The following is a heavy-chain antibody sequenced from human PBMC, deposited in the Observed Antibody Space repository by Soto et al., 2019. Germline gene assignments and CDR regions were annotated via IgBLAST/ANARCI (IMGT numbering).Heavy chain of an antibody. CDR2: ISAYNGNT. CDR1: GYTFTSYG. CDR3: ARDLEGATNYYFGMDV. Sequence: QVQLVQSGAEVKKPGASVKVSCKASGYTFTSYGISWVRQAPGQGLEWMGWISAYNGNTNYAQKLQGRVTMTTDTSTITAYMELRSLRSDDTAVYYCARDLEGATNYYFGMDVWGQGTTVTVSS. V-gene: IGHV1-18*01. J-gene: IGHJ6*02. D-gene: IGHD1-26*01.